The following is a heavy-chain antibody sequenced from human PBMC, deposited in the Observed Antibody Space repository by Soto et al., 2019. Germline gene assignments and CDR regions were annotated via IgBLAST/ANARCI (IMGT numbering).Heavy chain of an antibody. V-gene: IGHV3-30-3*01. J-gene: IGHJ6*02. CDR2: ISYDGSNK. CDR3: ARVSPFDYYYGMDV. CDR1: GFTFSSYA. Sequence: QVQLVESGGGVVQPGRSLRLSCAASGFTFSSYAMHWVRQAPGKGLEWVAVISYDGSNKYYADPVKGRFTISRDNSKNTLYLQMNSLRAEDTAVYYCARVSPFDYYYGMDVWGQGTTVTVSS.